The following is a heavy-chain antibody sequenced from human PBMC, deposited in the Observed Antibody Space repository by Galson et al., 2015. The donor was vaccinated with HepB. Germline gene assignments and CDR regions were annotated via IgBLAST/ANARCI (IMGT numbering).Heavy chain of an antibody. Sequence: QSGAEVKKPGESLRISCTGSGYSSTSYWISWVRQMPGKGLEWMGRIDPSDSYTNYSPSFQGHVTISADKSISTAYLQWSSLKASDTAMYYCARQDNNYGPHYYYYGMDVWGQGTTVTVSS. CDR2: IDPSDSYT. J-gene: IGHJ6*02. CDR3: ARQDNNYGPHYYYYGMDV. V-gene: IGHV5-10-1*01. CDR1: GYSSTSYW. D-gene: IGHD5-18*01.